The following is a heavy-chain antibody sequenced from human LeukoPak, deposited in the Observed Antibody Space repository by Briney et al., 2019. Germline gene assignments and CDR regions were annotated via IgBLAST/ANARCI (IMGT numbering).Heavy chain of an antibody. Sequence: GGSLRLSCAASGFTFSSYSMNWVRQAPGKGLEWVSSISSSSYIYYADSVKGRFTISRDNAKNSLYLQMNSLRAEDTAVYYCARDLAGGIWGSYRYSFDYWGQGTLVTVSS. CDR2: ISSSSYI. V-gene: IGHV3-21*01. D-gene: IGHD3-16*02. J-gene: IGHJ4*02. CDR3: ARDLAGGIWGSYRYSFDY. CDR1: GFTFSSYS.